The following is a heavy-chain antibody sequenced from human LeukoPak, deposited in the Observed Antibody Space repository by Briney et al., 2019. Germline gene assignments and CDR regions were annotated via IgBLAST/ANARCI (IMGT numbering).Heavy chain of an antibody. CDR1: GYTFTGYY. D-gene: IGHD3-22*01. CDR3: ARVYDSSGYYDY. Sequence: GASVKVSCKASGYTFTGYYMHWVRQAPGQGLEWMGRINPNGGGTNYAQKFQGRVTMTRDTSISTAYMELSRLRSDDTAVYYCARVYDSSGYYDYWGQGTLVTVSS. CDR2: INPNGGGT. J-gene: IGHJ4*02. V-gene: IGHV1-2*06.